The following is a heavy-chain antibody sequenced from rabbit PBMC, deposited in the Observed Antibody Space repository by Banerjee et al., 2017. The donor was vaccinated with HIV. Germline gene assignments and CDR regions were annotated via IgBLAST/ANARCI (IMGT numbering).Heavy chain of an antibody. J-gene: IGHJ4*01. CDR3: ARDATGSRPVYFNL. Sequence: QEQLEESGGDLVKPEGSLTLTCTASGFSFSNKYVMCWVRQAPGKGLEWIACIGAGSSGTTYYASWAKGRFTISKTSSTTVTLQMTSLTAADTATYFCARDATGSRPVYFNLWGQGTLVTVS. CDR2: IGAGSSGTT. D-gene: IGHD4-2*01. CDR1: GFSFSNKYV. V-gene: IGHV1S45*01.